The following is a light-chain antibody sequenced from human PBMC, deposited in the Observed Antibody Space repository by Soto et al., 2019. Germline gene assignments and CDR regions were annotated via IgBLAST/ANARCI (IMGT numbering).Light chain of an antibody. CDR2: DVS. Sequence: QSALTQPASVSRSPGQSITISCTGTSSDVGNYKFVSWYQQYPGKVPKLLIYDVSNRPSGISSRFSGSKSGNTATLTISGLQADDEADYSCSAYTVTNTVVFGGGTKLTVL. CDR3: SAYTVTNTVV. J-gene: IGLJ2*01. CDR1: SSDVGNYKF. V-gene: IGLV2-14*01.